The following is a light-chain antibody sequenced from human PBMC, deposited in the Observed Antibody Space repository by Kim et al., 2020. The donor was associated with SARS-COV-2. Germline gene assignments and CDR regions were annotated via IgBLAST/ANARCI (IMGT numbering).Light chain of an antibody. V-gene: IGKV1D-12*01. CDR2: EAS. CDR3: QQTHSFPLT. Sequence: ASVGARVTITCRASQDISSWLGWYQQKPGKATKVLIYEASNLQSGVPSRFSGSGSGTDFTLTINSLQPEDFATYYCQQTHSFPLTFGGGTKVDIK. J-gene: IGKJ4*01. CDR1: QDISSW.